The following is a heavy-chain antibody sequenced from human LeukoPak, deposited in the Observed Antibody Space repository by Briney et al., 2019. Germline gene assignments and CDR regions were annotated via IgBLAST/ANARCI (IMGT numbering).Heavy chain of an antibody. CDR3: AGEVGAYYDSSGLARFYVFNI. CDR2: IYYSGST. D-gene: IGHD3-22*01. Sequence: SETLSLTCTVSGGSISSYYWSWIRQPPGKGLEWIGYIYYSGSTYYNPSLKSRITISVDTSKNQFSLKLSSVTAADTAVYYCAGEVGAYYDSSGLARFYVFNIWAQGKRVTVFS. J-gene: IGHJ3*02. V-gene: IGHV4-59*12. CDR1: GGSISSYY.